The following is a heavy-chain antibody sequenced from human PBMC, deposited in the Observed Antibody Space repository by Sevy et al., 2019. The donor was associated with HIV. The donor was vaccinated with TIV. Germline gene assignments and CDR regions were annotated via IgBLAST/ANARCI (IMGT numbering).Heavy chain of an antibody. CDR2: ISGSGGST. Sequence: GGSLRLSCAASGFTFNIYSMNWVRQAPGKGLEWVSAISGSGGSTYYADSVKGRFTISRDNSKNTLYLQMNSLRAEDTAVYYCAKDKLPDYYDSSGYYYGGAFDIWGQGTMVTVSS. CDR3: AKDKLPDYYDSSGYYYGGAFDI. CDR1: GFTFNIYS. D-gene: IGHD3-22*01. J-gene: IGHJ3*02. V-gene: IGHV3-23*01.